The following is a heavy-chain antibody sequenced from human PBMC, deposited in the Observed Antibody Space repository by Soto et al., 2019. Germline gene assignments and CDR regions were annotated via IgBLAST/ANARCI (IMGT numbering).Heavy chain of an antibody. J-gene: IGHJ4*02. D-gene: IGHD6-13*01. Sequence: QAQVVQSGAEVRKPGSSVKLSCKASEGTFNSYAIAWVRQAPGQGLEWMGGIIPYYNTLNYAQKFQDRLTITADDSTNTGYMDLSSLRSDDTAVYFCASGASRWYPYFFDSWAQGTLVTVSS. CDR3: ASGASRWYPYFFDS. CDR2: IIPYYNTL. CDR1: EGTFNSYA. V-gene: IGHV1-69*01.